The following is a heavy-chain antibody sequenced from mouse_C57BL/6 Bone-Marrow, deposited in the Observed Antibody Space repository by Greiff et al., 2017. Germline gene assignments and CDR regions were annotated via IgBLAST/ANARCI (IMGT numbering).Heavy chain of an antibody. V-gene: IGHV5-4*01. CDR2: ISDGGSYT. J-gene: IGHJ1*03. D-gene: IGHD1-1*01. Sequence: EVQLQESGGGLVKPGGSLKLSCAASGFTFSSYAMSWARQTPEKRLEWVATISDGGSYTYYPDNVKGRFTISRDNAKNNLYLQMSHLKSEDTAMYYCARRGYYGSSPYWDFDVWGTGTTVTVSS. CDR3: ARRGYYGSSPYWDFDV. CDR1: GFTFSSYA.